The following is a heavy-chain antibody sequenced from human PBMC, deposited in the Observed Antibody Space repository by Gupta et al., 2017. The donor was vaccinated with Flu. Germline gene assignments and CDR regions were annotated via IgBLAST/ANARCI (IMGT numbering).Heavy chain of an antibody. CDR2: IGGEAYGETT. V-gene: IGHV3-49*01. Sequence: RQAPGKGLEGVGFIGGEAYGETTKYAASLKGRFIIARDGPKSSAYLQMPGLKTEYTAVYFCAKDQLQFGVDDWGPGTTVTVSS. CDR3: AKDQLQFGVDD. J-gene: IGHJ6*02.